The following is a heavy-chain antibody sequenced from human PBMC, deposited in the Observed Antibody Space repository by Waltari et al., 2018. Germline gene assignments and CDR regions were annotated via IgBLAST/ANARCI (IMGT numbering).Heavy chain of an antibody. CDR3: ARDPGSGGYYDFWSGYYVGTWFDP. CDR1: GGSISSYY. D-gene: IGHD3-3*01. V-gene: IGHV4-59*01. CDR2: IYYSGST. Sequence: QVQLQESGPGLVKPSETLSLTCTVSGGSISSYYWSWIRQPPGKGLEWIGYIYYSGSTNYNPSLKSRVTISVYTSKNQFSLKLSSVTAADTAVYYCARDPGSGGYYDFWSGYYVGTWFDPWGQGTLVTVSS. J-gene: IGHJ5*02.